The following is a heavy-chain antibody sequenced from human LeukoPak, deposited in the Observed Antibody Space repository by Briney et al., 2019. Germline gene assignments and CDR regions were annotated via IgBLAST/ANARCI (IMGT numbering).Heavy chain of an antibody. CDR3: ASNTIFGAKYYFDY. Sequence: GASVKVSCKASGYTFTGYYMHWVRQAPGQGLEWMGWINPHSGGTNYAQKFQGRVTMTRDTSISTAYMELSRLRSDDTAVYYCASNTIFGAKYYFDYWGQGTLVTVPS. J-gene: IGHJ4*02. D-gene: IGHD3-3*01. CDR1: GYTFTGYY. CDR2: INPHSGGT. V-gene: IGHV1-2*02.